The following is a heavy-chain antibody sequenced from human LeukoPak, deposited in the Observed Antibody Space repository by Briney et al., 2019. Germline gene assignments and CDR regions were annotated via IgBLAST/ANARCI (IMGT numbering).Heavy chain of an antibody. CDR1: GYTFITYD. V-gene: IGHV1-8*01. Sequence: GASVKVSCKASGYTFITYDINWVRQATGQGLEWMGWMSPNSGNTGYVQKFQGRVTMTRNTAMSTAYMELSSLRSEDTAVYYCVRTPPNWGADYWGQGTLVTVSS. CDR2: MSPNSGNT. D-gene: IGHD7-27*01. J-gene: IGHJ4*02. CDR3: VRTPPNWGADY.